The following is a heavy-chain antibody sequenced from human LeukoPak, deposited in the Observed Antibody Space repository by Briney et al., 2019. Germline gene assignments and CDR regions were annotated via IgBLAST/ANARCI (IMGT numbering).Heavy chain of an antibody. CDR3: ARVERFPEYSYGLFDY. Sequence: SETLSLTCTVSGGSISSSGYYWGWIRQPPGKGLEWIGSIYYSGSTYYNPSLKSRVTISVDTSKNQFSLKLSSVTAADTAVYYCARVERFPEYSYGLFDYWGQGTLVTVSS. V-gene: IGHV4-39*07. D-gene: IGHD5-18*01. J-gene: IGHJ4*02. CDR1: GGSISSSGYY. CDR2: IYYSGST.